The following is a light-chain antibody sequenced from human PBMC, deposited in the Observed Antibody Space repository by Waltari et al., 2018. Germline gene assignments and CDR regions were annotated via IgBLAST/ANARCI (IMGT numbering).Light chain of an antibody. Sequence: QSALTQPASVSGSPGQSITISCPGTSSDVGGYNYVSWYQQHPGKAPKLMIYDVDKRPSGVSNRFSGSKSGNTASLTISGLQAEDEADYYCSSYTSTINLGVFGGGTKLTVL. J-gene: IGLJ3*02. CDR3: SSYTSTINLGV. V-gene: IGLV2-14*03. CDR2: DVD. CDR1: SSDVGGYNY.